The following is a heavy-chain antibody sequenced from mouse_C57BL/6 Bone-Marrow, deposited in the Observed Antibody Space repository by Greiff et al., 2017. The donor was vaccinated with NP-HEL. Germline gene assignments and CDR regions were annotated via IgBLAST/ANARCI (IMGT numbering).Heavy chain of an antibody. CDR2: INPNNGGT. CDR1: GYTFTDYY. Sequence: EVQLQQSGPELVKPGASVKISCKASGYTFTDYYMNWVKQSHGKSLEWIGDINPNNGGTSYNQKFKGKATLTVDKSSSTAYMELRSLTSEDSAVYYCASPYGSSPLYYAMDYWGQGTSVTVSS. J-gene: IGHJ4*01. V-gene: IGHV1-26*01. CDR3: ASPYGSSPLYYAMDY. D-gene: IGHD1-1*01.